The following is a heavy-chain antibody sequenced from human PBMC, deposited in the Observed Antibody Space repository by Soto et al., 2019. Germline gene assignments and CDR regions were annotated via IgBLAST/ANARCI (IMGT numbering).Heavy chain of an antibody. CDR3: ARGPAMVLNWFDP. CDR1: GGTFSSYA. D-gene: IGHD5-18*01. CDR2: IIPIFGTA. Sequence: GASVKVSCKASGGTFSSYAISWVRQAPGQGLEWMGGIIPIFGTANYAQKFQGRVTITADESTSTAYMELSSLRSEDTAVYYCARGPAMVLNWFDPWGQGTLVTVSS. J-gene: IGHJ5*02. V-gene: IGHV1-69*13.